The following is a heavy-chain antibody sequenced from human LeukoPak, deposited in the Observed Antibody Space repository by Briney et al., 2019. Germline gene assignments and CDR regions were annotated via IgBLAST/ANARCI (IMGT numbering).Heavy chain of an antibody. CDR2: ITASGGNT. V-gene: IGHV3-23*01. Sequence: AGGSLRLSCAASGFTFSSYAMGWVRQAPGKGLEWVSAITASGGNTYYADSVKGRFTISRDNSKNTLYLQVNSLRAEDTAVYYYAKGNGYSSDQYYYDYWGQGTLVTVSS. D-gene: IGHD5-18*01. J-gene: IGHJ4*02. CDR3: AKGNGYSSDQYYYDY. CDR1: GFTFSSYA.